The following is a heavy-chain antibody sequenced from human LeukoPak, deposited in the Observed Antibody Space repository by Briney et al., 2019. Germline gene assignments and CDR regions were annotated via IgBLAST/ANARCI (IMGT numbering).Heavy chain of an antibody. V-gene: IGHV1-69*13. CDR1: GGTFSSYA. CDR2: IIPIFGTA. Sequence: ASVKVSCRASGGTFSSYAISWVRQAPGQGLEWMGGIIPIFGTANYAQKFQGRVTITADESTSTAYMELSSLRSEDTAVYYCARTGTDLYYYYGMDVWGQGTTVTVSS. CDR3: ARTGTDLYYYYGMDV. D-gene: IGHD1-1*01. J-gene: IGHJ6*02.